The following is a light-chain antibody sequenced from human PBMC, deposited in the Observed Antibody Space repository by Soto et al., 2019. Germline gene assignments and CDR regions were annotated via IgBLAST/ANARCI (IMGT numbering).Light chain of an antibody. V-gene: IGKV1-9*01. CDR1: QAISSY. CDR3: QQLKSYPLS. CDR2: AAS. Sequence: DIQLTQSPSFLSASVGDRVTITCRTSQAISSYLAWYQQKPGKAPQLLISAASTLQSGVPSRVSGSGSGTEFTLTISSLQPEDFATYYCQQLKSYPLSFGGGTKVEI. J-gene: IGKJ4*01.